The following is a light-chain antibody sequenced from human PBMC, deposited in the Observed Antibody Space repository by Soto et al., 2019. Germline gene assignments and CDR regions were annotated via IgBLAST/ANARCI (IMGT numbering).Light chain of an antibody. CDR1: QSVSSSY. CDR2: GAS. CDR3: QQYGSSPLT. V-gene: IGKV3-20*01. Sequence: EIVLTQSPGTLSLSPGERATLSCRASQSVSSSYLAWYQQKPGQAPRLLIYGASSRATGIPDRFSGSGSGTDFTLTISRLEPEDFAVDDCQQYGSSPLTLGPGTKVDIK. J-gene: IGKJ3*01.